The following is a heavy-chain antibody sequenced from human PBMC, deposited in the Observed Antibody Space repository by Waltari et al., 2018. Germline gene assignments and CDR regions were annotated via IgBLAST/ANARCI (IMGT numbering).Heavy chain of an antibody. D-gene: IGHD3-10*01. CDR2: ISDSGVNT. J-gene: IGHJ5*02. V-gene: IGHV3-23*01. Sequence: EVQLLESGGGFVQPGGSLRLSCAASGFTFSNYFMNWVRQVPGKGLEWVSAISDSGVNTYYADSLKGRFTISRDNSKNTLYLQMNSLRADDTAIYYCVTRVSSWGQGTLVTVSS. CDR1: GFTFSNYF. CDR3: VTRVSS.